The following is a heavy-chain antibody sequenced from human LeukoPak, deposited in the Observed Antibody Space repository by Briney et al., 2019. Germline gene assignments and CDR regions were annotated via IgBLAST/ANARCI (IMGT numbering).Heavy chain of an antibody. CDR2: MKQDGSDK. CDR1: GFTFSSYW. CDR3: AKDLSYIGFGY. Sequence: GGSLRLSCAASGFTFSSYWMSWVRQAPGKGLEWVANMKQDGSDKYYVDSVKGRFTISRGNAKNSLYLQMNSLRAEDTAVYYCAKDLSYIGFGYWGQGTLVTVSS. J-gene: IGHJ4*02. D-gene: IGHD2-15*01. V-gene: IGHV3-7*03.